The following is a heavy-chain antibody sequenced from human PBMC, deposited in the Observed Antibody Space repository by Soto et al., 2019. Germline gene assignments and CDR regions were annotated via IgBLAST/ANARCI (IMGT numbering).Heavy chain of an antibody. V-gene: IGHV4-34*01. Sequence: QVQLQQWGAGLLKPSETLSLTCAVYGGSFSGYYWTWIRQSPEQGLEWIGEVNHSGTTYYNPSLKTRVTISVHTSKNQFSLKMSSVTAADTAVYYCARGIGYCSSINCYSSRRLRFDSWGQGTLVTVSA. D-gene: IGHD2-2*01. CDR2: VNHSGTT. CDR3: ARGIGYCSSINCYSSRRLRFDS. J-gene: IGHJ4*02. CDR1: GGSFSGYY.